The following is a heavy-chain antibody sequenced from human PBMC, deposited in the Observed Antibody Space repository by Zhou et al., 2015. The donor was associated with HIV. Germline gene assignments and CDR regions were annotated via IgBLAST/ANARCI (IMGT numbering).Heavy chain of an antibody. CDR3: ASNRSLA. V-gene: IGHV1-69*01. CDR1: GNTFTAHY. CDR2: IIPTLGTA. Sequence: QVQLVQSGAEVKKPGASVKVSCKTFGNTFTAHYIHWVRQAPGEGLEWMGGIIPTLGTAQYAQKFQGRVTITADASTSTVYMELSSLRFEDTAVYYCASNRSLAWGQGTLVTVSP. J-gene: IGHJ5*02.